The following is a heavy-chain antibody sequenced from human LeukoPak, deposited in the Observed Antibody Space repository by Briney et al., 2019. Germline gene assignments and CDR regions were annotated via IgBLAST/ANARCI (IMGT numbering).Heavy chain of an antibody. CDR3: VRDYSNFVQGD. CDR2: IYSGGET. J-gene: IGHJ4*02. D-gene: IGHD4-11*01. CDR1: GDSISSSHYY. V-gene: IGHV4-39*02. Sequence: PSETLSLTCTVSGDSISSSHYYWGWIRQSPGKGLEWIGSIYSGGETHYNPSLSSRVTIFLDTSKSRFSLNLISVTATDTAVYYCVRDYSNFVQGDWGQGTLVTVSS.